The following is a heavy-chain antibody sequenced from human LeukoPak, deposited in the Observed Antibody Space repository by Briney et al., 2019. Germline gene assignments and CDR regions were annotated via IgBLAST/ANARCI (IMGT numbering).Heavy chain of an antibody. D-gene: IGHD2-2*01. Sequence: ASVKVSCKASGYTFTGYYMHWVRQAPGQGLEWMGWINPNGGGTNYAQKFQGRVTMTRDTSISTAYMELSRLRSDDTAVYYCARGGYVVPAAVDYWGQGTLVTVSS. CDR2: INPNGGGT. V-gene: IGHV1-2*02. CDR1: GYTFTGYY. CDR3: ARGGYVVPAAVDY. J-gene: IGHJ4*02.